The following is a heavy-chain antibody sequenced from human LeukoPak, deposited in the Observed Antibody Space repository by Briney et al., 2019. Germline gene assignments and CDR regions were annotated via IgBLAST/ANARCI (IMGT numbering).Heavy chain of an antibody. CDR2: ISSRGSTL. J-gene: IGHJ4*02. Sequence: SGGSLRPSGAASGFTVGSYEMNWVRQAPGKELDPGSYISSRGSTLYYADSVKGRFTISRDNAKNSLYLQMNSLSAEDTAVYYCARDSSGSYHYFDYWGQGTLVTVSS. D-gene: IGHD3-10*01. CDR1: GFTVGSYE. CDR3: ARDSSGSYHYFDY. V-gene: IGHV3-48*03.